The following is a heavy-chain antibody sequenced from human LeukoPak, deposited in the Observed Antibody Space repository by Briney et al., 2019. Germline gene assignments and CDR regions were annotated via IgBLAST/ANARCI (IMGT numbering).Heavy chain of an antibody. V-gene: IGHV3-30*04. J-gene: IGHJ4*02. CDR3: ARDLYSGSYYDFDY. Sequence: GGSLRLSCAASGFTFSSYAMHWVRQAPGKGLEWVAVISYDGSNKYYADSVKGRFTISRDNSKNTLYLQMNSLRAEDTAVYYCARDLYSGSYYDFDYWGQGTLVTVSS. D-gene: IGHD1-26*01. CDR2: ISYDGSNK. CDR1: GFTFSSYA.